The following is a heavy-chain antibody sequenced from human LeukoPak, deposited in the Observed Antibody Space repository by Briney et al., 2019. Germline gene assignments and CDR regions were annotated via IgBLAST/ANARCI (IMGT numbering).Heavy chain of an antibody. J-gene: IGHJ4*02. CDR1: GFTFNSYA. CDR3: GKTTVGYSSGRFPGWPVDY. V-gene: IGHV3-23*01. Sequence: GGSLRLSCAASGFTFNSYAMYWVRQAPGKGLEGVSGIFGSGGNAHYADSVKCRFTVSRDNSKNTVYLQLDSLRVEDTAVYYCGKTTVGYSSGRFPGWPVDYWGQGTLVTVSS. CDR2: IFGSGGNA. D-gene: IGHD2-15*01.